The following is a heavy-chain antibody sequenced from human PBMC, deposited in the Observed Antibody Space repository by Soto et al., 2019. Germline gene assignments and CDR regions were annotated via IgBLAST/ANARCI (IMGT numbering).Heavy chain of an antibody. D-gene: IGHD6-6*01. CDR3: ARDRREYSRSSDAFDI. J-gene: IGHJ3*02. Sequence: AAVKVSCKASGGTFSSYAISWVRQAPGQGLEWMGGIIPIFGTANYAQKFQGRVTITADKSTSTAYMELSSLRSEDTAVYYCARDRREYSRSSDAFDIWGQGTMVTVSS. V-gene: IGHV1-69*06. CDR1: GGTFSSYA. CDR2: IIPIFGTA.